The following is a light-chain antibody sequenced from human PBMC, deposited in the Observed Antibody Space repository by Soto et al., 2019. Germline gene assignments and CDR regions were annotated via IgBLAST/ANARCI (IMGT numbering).Light chain of an antibody. J-gene: IGKJ2*01. CDR1: QSVRNN. V-gene: IGKV3-15*01. CDR3: QQYNDWPPYT. CDR2: GAS. Sequence: ETVMTQSPVTLSVSPGERATLSCRASQSVRNNLAWYQQKPGQAPRLLIYGASTRATGIPARFSGRGSGTEFTLTISSLQSEDFAVYYCQQYNDWPPYTFGQGTKLEIK.